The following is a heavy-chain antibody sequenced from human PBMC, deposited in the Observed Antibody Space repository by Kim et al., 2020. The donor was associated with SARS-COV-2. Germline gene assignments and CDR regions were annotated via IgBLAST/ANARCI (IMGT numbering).Heavy chain of an antibody. V-gene: IGHV1-69*04. CDR2: IIPILGIA. J-gene: IGHJ6*02. CDR1: GGTFSSYT. CDR3: ARDVAAAGTAASLPTWDNNYGMDV. Sequence: SVKVSCKASGGTFSSYTISWVRQAPGQGLEWMGRIIPILGIANYAQKFQGRVTITADKSTSTAYMELSSLRSEDTAVYYCARDVAAAGTAASLPTWDNNYGMDVWGQGTTVTVSS. D-gene: IGHD6-13*01.